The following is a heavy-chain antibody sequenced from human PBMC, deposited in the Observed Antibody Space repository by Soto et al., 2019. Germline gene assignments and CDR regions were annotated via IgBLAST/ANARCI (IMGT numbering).Heavy chain of an antibody. CDR1: GFLFENFG. J-gene: IGHJ5*02. V-gene: IGHV3-23*01. Sequence: WGSLRLSCAASGFLFENFGMSWVRQAPGKGLEWISSISGSGFKKYYADSVKGRFTISRDNSKSTVYLELNNLSAEDTAVYHCAKNQGVELVPLATVDWSEPWGKGYVVTVSS. CDR3: AKNQGVELVPLATVDWSEP. CDR2: ISGSGFKK. D-gene: IGHD1-26*01.